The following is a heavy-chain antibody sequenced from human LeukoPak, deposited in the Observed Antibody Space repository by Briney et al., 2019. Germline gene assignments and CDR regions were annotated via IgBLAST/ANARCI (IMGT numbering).Heavy chain of an antibody. CDR2: ISGSGGST. Sequence: GGSLRLSCAASGSTFSSYAMSWVRQAPGKGLEWVSAISGSGGSTYYADSVKGRFTISRDNSKNTLYLQMNSLRAEDTAVYYCAKPQKRPSIAFDIWGQGTMVTVSS. CDR1: GSTFSSYA. CDR3: AKPQKRPSIAFDI. V-gene: IGHV3-23*01. J-gene: IGHJ3*02.